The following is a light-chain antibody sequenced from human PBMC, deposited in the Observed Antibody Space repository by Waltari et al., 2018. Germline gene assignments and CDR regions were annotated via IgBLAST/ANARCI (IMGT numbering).Light chain of an antibody. CDR3: YSYTTSGIYV. CDR1: NSDVGFYNR. CDR2: QVS. V-gene: IGLV2-18*02. J-gene: IGLJ1*01. Sequence: QSALTQPPSVSGSPGQSVTISCAGTNSDVGFYNRVSWYQQSPGTAPKLIVYQVSNRPSGVPDRFSGSKSGSTASLTISGLQAEDEADYYSYSYTTSGIYVFGTGTKVSVL.